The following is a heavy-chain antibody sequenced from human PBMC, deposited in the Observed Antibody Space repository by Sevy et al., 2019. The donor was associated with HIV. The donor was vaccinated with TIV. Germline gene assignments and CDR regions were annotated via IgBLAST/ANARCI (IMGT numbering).Heavy chain of an antibody. D-gene: IGHD4-17*01. CDR2: IYPGDSDT. J-gene: IGHJ3*02. CDR3: ARQTVTTSHAFDI. V-gene: IGHV5-51*01. Sequence: GESLKISCKGSGYSFTSYWIGWARQMPGKGLEWMGIIYPGDSDTRYSPSFQGQVTISADKSISTAYLQWSSLKASDTAMYYCARQTVTTSHAFDIWGQGTMVTVSS. CDR1: GYSFTSYW.